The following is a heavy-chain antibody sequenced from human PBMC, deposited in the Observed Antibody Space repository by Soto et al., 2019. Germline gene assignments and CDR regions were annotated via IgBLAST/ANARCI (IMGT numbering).Heavy chain of an antibody. CDR2: ISYSGST. J-gene: IGHJ4*02. CDR3: ARDESTGGVDF. CDR1: GDAISRFY. Sequence: QVQLQESGPGLVKPSETLSLTCTVSGDAISRFYWSWLRQPPGKGLEWLGYISYSGSTNYSPALRSRVTISADTSKNQCSLKLNAVTAADPAVYYCARDESTGGVDFWGQGALGTVSS. V-gene: IGHV4-59*01. D-gene: IGHD1-1*01.